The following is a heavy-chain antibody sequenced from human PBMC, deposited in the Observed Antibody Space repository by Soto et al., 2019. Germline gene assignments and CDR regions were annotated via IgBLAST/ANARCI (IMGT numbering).Heavy chain of an antibody. CDR2: ISSSGGTI. D-gene: IGHD5-12*01. J-gene: IGHJ4*02. CDR3: ERGRGLFADY. CDR1: GFTFDPYE. V-gene: IGHV3-48*03. Sequence: EVQLVESGGGLVQPGGSLRLSCAASGFTFDPYEMNWVRQAPGKGLEWVSSISSSGGTIYYADSVKGRFTISRDNAKNSLYLQMNSLRAEDTAVYYCERGRGLFADYWGQGTLVTVSS.